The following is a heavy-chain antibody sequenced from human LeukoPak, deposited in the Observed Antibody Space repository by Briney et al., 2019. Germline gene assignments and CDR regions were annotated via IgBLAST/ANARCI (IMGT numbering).Heavy chain of an antibody. CDR2: INPSGGST. CDR3: ARGRALWFGELSAFDI. V-gene: IGHV1-46*01. Sequence: ASVKVSCKASGYTFTSYYMHWVRQAPGQGLEWMGIINPSGGSTSYAQKFQGRVTMTRDMSTSTVYMELSSLRSEDTAVYYCARGRALWFGELSAFDIWGQGTMVTVSS. D-gene: IGHD3-10*01. CDR1: GYTFTSYY. J-gene: IGHJ3*02.